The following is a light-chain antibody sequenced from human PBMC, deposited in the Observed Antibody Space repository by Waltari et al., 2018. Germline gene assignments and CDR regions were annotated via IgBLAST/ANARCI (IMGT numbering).Light chain of an antibody. J-gene: IGLJ2*01. CDR2: DVT. Sequence: QSALTQPRSVSGSPGQSVTIPCTGTRRHLGGYNFLPWYQQHPGPAPKLIISDVTKRPAGVPDRFSGSKSGNTASLTISGLQAEDEADYYCSSYAGNYVAFGGGTKLTVL. CDR1: RRHLGGYNF. CDR3: SSYAGNYVA. V-gene: IGLV2-11*01.